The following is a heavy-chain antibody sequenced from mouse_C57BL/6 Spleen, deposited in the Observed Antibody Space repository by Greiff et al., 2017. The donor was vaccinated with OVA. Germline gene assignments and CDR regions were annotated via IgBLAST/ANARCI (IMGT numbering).Heavy chain of an antibody. D-gene: IGHD1-1*01. Sequence: EVQLQESGPELVKPGASVKISCKASGYSFTDYNMNWVKQSNGKSLEWIGVINPNYGTTSYNQKFKGKATLTVDQSSSTAYMQLNSLTSEDSAVYYCARSGTIYYYGSSHWYFDVWGTGTTVTVSS. V-gene: IGHV1-39*01. CDR2: INPNYGTT. CDR3: ARSGTIYYYGSSHWYFDV. CDR1: GYSFTDYN. J-gene: IGHJ1*03.